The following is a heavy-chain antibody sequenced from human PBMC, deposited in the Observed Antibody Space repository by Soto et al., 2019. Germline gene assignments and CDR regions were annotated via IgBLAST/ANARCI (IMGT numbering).Heavy chain of an antibody. Sequence: QVQLVESGAEVKKPGASVKVSCKDSGYTFTDYGISWVRQAPGQGLEWMGWISGYNGNTKYEQKFQGRVTMTTDTPPNTAYMELRSLRSDDTSVYYCARDREYYYDSRGNYYYHYGLDVWGQGTTVTVS. J-gene: IGHJ6*02. V-gene: IGHV1-18*04. CDR3: ARDREYYYDSRGNYYYHYGLDV. CDR2: ISGYNGNT. D-gene: IGHD3-22*01. CDR1: GYTFTDYG.